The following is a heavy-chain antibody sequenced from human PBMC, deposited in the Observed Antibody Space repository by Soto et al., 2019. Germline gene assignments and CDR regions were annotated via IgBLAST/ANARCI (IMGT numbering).Heavy chain of an antibody. Sequence: QVQLVESGGGLVKPGGSLRLSCAASGFTFSDYYMSWIRQAPGKGLEWVSYISSSGSTIYYADSVKGRFTISRDNAKNSLYLQMNSLRAEDTAVYYCARGLDILTGPAYYYYYYGMDVWGQGTTVTVSS. CDR3: ARGLDILTGPAYYYYYYGMDV. CDR2: ISSSGSTI. CDR1: GFTFSDYY. D-gene: IGHD3-9*01. V-gene: IGHV3-11*01. J-gene: IGHJ6*02.